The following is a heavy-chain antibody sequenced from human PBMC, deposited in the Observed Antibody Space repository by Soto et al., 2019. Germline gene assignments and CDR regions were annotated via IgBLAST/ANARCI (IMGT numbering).Heavy chain of an antibody. CDR3: AKEERGYNYGGYYMDV. V-gene: IGHV3-9*01. D-gene: IGHD5-18*01. J-gene: IGHJ6*03. CDR1: GFTFADYA. Sequence: EVQLVESGGGLVQPGRSLRLSCVASGFTFADYAMYWVRQAPGKGLEWVSGISWNSGSIDYADSVKGRFTISRDNAKNSLYLQMNSLRAEDTALYYCAKEERGYNYGGYYMDVWGKGTTVTVSS. CDR2: ISWNSGSI.